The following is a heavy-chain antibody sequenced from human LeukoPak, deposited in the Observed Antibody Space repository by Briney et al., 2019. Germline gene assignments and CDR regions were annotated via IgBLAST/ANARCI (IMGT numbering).Heavy chain of an antibody. V-gene: IGHV3-23*01. CDR3: AKDRGGCSGIGCYRGTLGDGYIDY. D-gene: IGHD2-2*01. Sequence: GGSLRLSCAASGFTFSSYAMSWVRQAPGTGLEWVSGISASGATTLYADSVKGRFIISRDSSKNTLYLQMNSLRDEDTAVFYCAKDRGGCSGIGCYRGTLGDGYIDYWGQGILVTVSS. J-gene: IGHJ4*02. CDR2: ISASGATT. CDR1: GFTFSSYA.